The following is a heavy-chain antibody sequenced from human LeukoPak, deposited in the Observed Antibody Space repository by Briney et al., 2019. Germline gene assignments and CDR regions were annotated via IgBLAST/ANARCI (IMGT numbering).Heavy chain of an antibody. V-gene: IGHV4-59*01. CDR2: IYYSGST. D-gene: IGHD6-19*01. CDR3: ARGNSSGWYAGAGTFDI. Sequence: SETLSLTCTVSGGSISSYYWSWIWQPPGKGLEWIGYIYYSGSTNYNPSLKSRVTISVDTSKNQFSLKLSSVTAADTAVYYCARGNSSGWYAGAGTFDIWGQGTMVTVSS. J-gene: IGHJ3*02. CDR1: GGSISSYY.